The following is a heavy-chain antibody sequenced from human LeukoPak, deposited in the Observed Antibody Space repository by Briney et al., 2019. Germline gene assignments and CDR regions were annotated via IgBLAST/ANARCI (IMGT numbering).Heavy chain of an antibody. Sequence: SETLSLTCAVYGGSFIGFHWNWIRQPPGKGLEWIGDINHSGGTNYNPSLTSRVTISVDPSKNQFSLKLSSVTAADTAVYYCAREVTMVRGVTNWFDPWGQGTLVTVSS. CDR3: AREVTMVRGVTNWFDP. D-gene: IGHD3-10*01. CDR2: INHSGGT. J-gene: IGHJ5*02. CDR1: GGSFIGFH. V-gene: IGHV4-34*01.